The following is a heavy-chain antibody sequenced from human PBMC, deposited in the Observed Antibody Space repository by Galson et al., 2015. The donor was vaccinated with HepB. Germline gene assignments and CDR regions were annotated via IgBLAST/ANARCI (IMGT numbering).Heavy chain of an antibody. CDR2: ISGSGGST. Sequence: SLRLSCAASGFTFSSYAMSWVRQAPGKGLEWVSAISGSGGSTYYADSVKGRFTISRDNSKNTLYLQMNSLRAEDTAVYYCAKGRSRATYYYGMDVWGQGTTVTASS. D-gene: IGHD5-24*01. J-gene: IGHJ6*02. CDR3: AKGRSRATYYYGMDV. V-gene: IGHV3-23*01. CDR1: GFTFSSYA.